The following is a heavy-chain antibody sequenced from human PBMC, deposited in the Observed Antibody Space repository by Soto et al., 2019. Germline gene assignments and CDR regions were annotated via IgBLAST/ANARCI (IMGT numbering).Heavy chain of an antibody. Sequence: QVQLQQWGAGLLKPSETLSLTCAVYGGSFSGYYWSWIRQPPGKGLEWIGEINHSGSTNYNPSLKRRVTISVDTSKNQFSLKLSSVTAADTAVYYCSSSFYGANFDYWGQGTLVTVSS. J-gene: IGHJ4*02. V-gene: IGHV4-34*01. CDR2: INHSGST. CDR1: GGSFSGYY. D-gene: IGHD4-17*01. CDR3: SSSFYGANFDY.